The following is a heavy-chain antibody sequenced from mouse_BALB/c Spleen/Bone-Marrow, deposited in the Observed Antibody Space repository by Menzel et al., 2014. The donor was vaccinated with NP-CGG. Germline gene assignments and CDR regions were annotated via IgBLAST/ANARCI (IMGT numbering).Heavy chain of an antibody. CDR2: INPYNGDT. V-gene: IGHV1-20*02. J-gene: IGHJ2*01. Sequence: EVKLVESGPELVKPGASVKISCKASGYSFTGYFMNWVMQSHGESLEWIGRINPYNGDTFYNQKFKGKATLTVDKSSSTAHMELRSLASEDSAVYYCARCNYRYAGDFDYWGQGTTLTVSS. CDR1: GYSFTGYF. D-gene: IGHD2-14*01. CDR3: ARCNYRYAGDFDY.